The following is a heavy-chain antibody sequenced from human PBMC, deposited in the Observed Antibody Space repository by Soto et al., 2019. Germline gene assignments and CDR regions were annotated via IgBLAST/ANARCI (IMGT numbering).Heavy chain of an antibody. Sequence: XSLNFPVSGCSICSYYWSWFRQPAGKGLEWIGRIYTSGSTNYNPSLKSRVTMSVDTSKNQFSLKLSSVTAADTAVYYCARQYGSGSYYKGQGNNVFDPWGQGTLVTVS. CDR1: GCSICSYY. V-gene: IGHV4-4*07. J-gene: IGHJ5*02. D-gene: IGHD3-10*01. CDR2: IYTSGST. CDR3: ARQYGSGSYYKGQGNNVFDP.